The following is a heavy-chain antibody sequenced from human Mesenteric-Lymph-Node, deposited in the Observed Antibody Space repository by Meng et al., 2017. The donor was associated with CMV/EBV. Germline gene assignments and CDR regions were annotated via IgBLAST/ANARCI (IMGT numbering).Heavy chain of an antibody. CDR3: ARRWRRIVVLETAVETDY. D-gene: IGHD2-8*01. Sequence: GGSLRLSCAASGFTFTNYDMHWIRQATGKGLGWLSFIFGDENREYYSDSVRSRFTISRDNSENTLYLEMNSLRVEDTTVYFCARRWRRIVVLETAVETDYWGQGTLVTVSS. CDR2: IFGDENRE. V-gene: IGHV3-30*19. CDR1: GFTFTNYD. J-gene: IGHJ4*01.